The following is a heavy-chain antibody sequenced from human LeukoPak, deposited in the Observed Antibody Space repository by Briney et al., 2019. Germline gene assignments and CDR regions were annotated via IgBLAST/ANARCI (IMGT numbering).Heavy chain of an antibody. V-gene: IGHV3-43*01. CDR2: ISWDGGST. D-gene: IGHD2-21*02. CDR1: GFTFDDYT. Sequence: GGSLRLSCAASGFTFDDYTMHWVRQAPGKGLEWVSLISWDGGSTYYADSVKCRFTISRDNSKNSLYLQMNSLRTEDTALYCCAKEGYAGDGFDYWGQGTLVTVSS. CDR3: AKEGYAGDGFDY. J-gene: IGHJ4*02.